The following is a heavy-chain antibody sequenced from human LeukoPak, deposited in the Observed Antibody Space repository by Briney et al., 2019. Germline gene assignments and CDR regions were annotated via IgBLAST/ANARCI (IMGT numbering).Heavy chain of an antibody. V-gene: IGHV1-69*13. CDR1: GGTFSSYA. Sequence: GASVKVSCKASGGTFSSYAISWVRQAPGQGLEWMGGIIPIFGTANYAQKFQGRVTITADESTSTAYMELSSLRSEDTAVYYCARVAGYSYGSAASDYWGQGTLVTVSS. D-gene: IGHD5-18*01. J-gene: IGHJ4*02. CDR2: IIPIFGTA. CDR3: ARVAGYSYGSAASDY.